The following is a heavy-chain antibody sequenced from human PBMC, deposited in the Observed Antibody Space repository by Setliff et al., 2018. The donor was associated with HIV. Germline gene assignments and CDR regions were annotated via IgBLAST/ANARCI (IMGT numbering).Heavy chain of an antibody. CDR2: INPNSGGT. J-gene: IGHJ3*02. D-gene: IGHD3-22*01. Sequence: ASVKVSCKASGYTFTGYYMHWVRQAPGQGLEWMGWINPNSGGTNYAQKFQGRVTMTRDTSISTAYMELSRLRSDDTAVYYCARDQGYYDSSGYYCVGDAFDIWGQGTMVTVSS. V-gene: IGHV1-2*02. CDR1: GYTFTGYY. CDR3: ARDQGYYDSSGYYCVGDAFDI.